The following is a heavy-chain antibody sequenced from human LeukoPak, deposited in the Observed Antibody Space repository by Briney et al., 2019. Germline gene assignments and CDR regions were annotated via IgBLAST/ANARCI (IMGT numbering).Heavy chain of an antibody. J-gene: IGHJ1*01. V-gene: IGHV3-74*01. CDR2: IKSDGST. Sequence: PGGSLRLSCAASGFTLSSYLMHWVRQIPGKGLVWVSRIKSDGSTNYADSVKGRFTISRDNAKNTLSLQMNSLRAEDTGVYYCARAPSEIGGYYPEYFRHWGQGTLVTVSS. CDR3: ARAPSEIGGYYPEYFRH. CDR1: GFTLSSYL. D-gene: IGHD3-22*01.